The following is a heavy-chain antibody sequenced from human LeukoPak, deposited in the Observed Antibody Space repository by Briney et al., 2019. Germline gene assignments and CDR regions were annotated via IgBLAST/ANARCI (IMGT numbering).Heavy chain of an antibody. Sequence: PGGSLRLSCAASGFTVSSNYMSWVRQAPGKGLEWVAVISYDGSNKYYADSVKGRFTISRDNSKNTLHLQMNSLRAEDTAVYYCANARTGVATNQDYWGQGTLVTVSS. D-gene: IGHD5-12*01. V-gene: IGHV3-30*18. J-gene: IGHJ4*02. CDR3: ANARTGVATNQDY. CDR2: ISYDGSNK. CDR1: GFTVSSNY.